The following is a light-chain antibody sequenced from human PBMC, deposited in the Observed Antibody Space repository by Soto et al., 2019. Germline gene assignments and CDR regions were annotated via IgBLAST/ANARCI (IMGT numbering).Light chain of an antibody. Sequence: DIQMTQSPSTLSASVGDRVTITCRASQSISSWLAWYQQKPGKAPKLLIYDASSLESGVPSRFSGSGSGTDFTLAISRVEPEDFAVYFCQQYADSPITFGQGTRLEIK. V-gene: IGKV1-5*01. J-gene: IGKJ5*01. CDR2: DAS. CDR3: QQYADSPIT. CDR1: QSISSW.